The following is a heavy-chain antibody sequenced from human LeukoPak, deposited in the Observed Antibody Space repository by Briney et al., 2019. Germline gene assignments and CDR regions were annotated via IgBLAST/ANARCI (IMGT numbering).Heavy chain of an antibody. J-gene: IGHJ5*02. CDR1: GFTFTSSA. CDR3: ARVTARVPAAMPALSWFDP. Sequence: SVKVSCKASGFTFTSSAVQWVRQARGQRLEWIGWIVVGSGNTNYAQKFQERVTITRDMSTSTAYMELSSLRSEDTAVYYCARVTARVPAAMPALSWFDPWGQGTLVTVSS. V-gene: IGHV1-58*01. CDR2: IVVGSGNT. D-gene: IGHD2-2*01.